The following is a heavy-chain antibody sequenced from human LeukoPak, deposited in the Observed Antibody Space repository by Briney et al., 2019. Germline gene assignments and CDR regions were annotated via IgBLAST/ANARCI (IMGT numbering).Heavy chain of an antibody. V-gene: IGHV4-34*01. CDR3: ARGQYSGSCFDN. CDR2: INHSGST. J-gene: IGHJ4*02. D-gene: IGHD1-26*01. CDR1: GGSFSGYY. Sequence: SETLSLTCAVYGGSFSGYYWSWIRQPPGKGLEWIGEINHSGSTNYNPSLKSRVTISVDTSKNQFSLKVSSVTAADTAVYYCARGQYSGSCFDNWGQGSLVTVSS.